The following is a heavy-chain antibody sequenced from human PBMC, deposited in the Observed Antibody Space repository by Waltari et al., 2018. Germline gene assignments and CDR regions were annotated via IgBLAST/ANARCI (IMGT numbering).Heavy chain of an antibody. CDR2: FNPNSGAT. CDR3: ARATHYNWNYVASYFYYMDV. D-gene: IGHD1-7*01. V-gene: IGHV1-2*02. CDR1: GYTSTGSY. Sequence: QAQLVQSGPEVKTPGAPVKVSCQASGYTSTGSYIHWVRQAPGKGLQWVGYFNPNSGATKYAQNFQGRVTMTRDTSISAIYMHLTSLRSDDTAVYFCARATHYNWNYVASYFYYMDVWGTGTTITVSS. J-gene: IGHJ6*03.